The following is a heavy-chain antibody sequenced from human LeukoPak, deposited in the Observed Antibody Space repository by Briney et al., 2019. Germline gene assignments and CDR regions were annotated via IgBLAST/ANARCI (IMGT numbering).Heavy chain of an antibody. Sequence: VASVKVSCKASGFTFISSTMQWVRQARGQRLEWIGWIVVGSGNTNYAQRFQERVTFTRDMSTSTAYMELSSLRSEDTAVYYCATKTRELLLGSYGMDVWGPGTTVTVSS. D-gene: IGHD1-26*01. CDR3: ATKTRELLLGSYGMDV. V-gene: IGHV1-58*02. CDR2: IVVGSGNT. J-gene: IGHJ6*02. CDR1: GFTFISST.